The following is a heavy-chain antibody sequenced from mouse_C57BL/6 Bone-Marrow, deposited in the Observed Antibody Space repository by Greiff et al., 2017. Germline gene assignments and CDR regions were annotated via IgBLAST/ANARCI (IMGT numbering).Heavy chain of an antibody. CDR2: IDPENGDT. Sequence: EVQLVESGAELVRPGASVKLSCTASGFNIKDDYMHWVKQRPEQGLEWIGWIDPENGDTEYASKFQGKATITADTSSNTAYLQLSSLTSEDTAVYYCTSIITTVVATGNYYAMDYWGQGTSVTVSS. J-gene: IGHJ4*01. V-gene: IGHV14-4*01. CDR3: TSIITTVVATGNYYAMDY. D-gene: IGHD1-1*01. CDR1: GFNIKDDY.